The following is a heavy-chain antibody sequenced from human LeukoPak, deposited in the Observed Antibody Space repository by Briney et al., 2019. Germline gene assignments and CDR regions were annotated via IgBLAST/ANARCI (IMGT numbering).Heavy chain of an antibody. D-gene: IGHD6-13*01. Sequence: ASVKVSCKASGYTFTGYYMHWVRQAPGQGLEWMGWMNPNSGNTGYAQKFQGRVTMTRNTSISTAYMELSNLRSEDTAVYYCARKSAAAGTFDYWGQGTLVTVSS. CDR1: GYTFTGYY. V-gene: IGHV1-8*02. CDR2: MNPNSGNT. CDR3: ARKSAAAGTFDY. J-gene: IGHJ4*02.